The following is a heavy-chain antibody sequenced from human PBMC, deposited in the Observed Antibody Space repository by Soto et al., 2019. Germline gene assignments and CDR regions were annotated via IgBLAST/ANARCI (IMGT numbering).Heavy chain of an antibody. Sequence: GGSLRLSCAASGFTFSSYAMSWVRQAPGKGLEWVSAISGSGGSTYYADSVKGRFTISRDNSKNTLYLQMNSLRAEDTAVYYCAKDPGYSSGWYYFDYWGQGTLVTVSS. CDR3: AKDPGYSSGWYYFDY. V-gene: IGHV3-23*01. J-gene: IGHJ4*02. CDR2: ISGSGGST. CDR1: GFTFSSYA. D-gene: IGHD6-19*01.